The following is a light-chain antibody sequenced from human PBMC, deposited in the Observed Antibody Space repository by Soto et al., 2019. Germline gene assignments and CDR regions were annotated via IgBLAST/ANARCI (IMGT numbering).Light chain of an antibody. Sequence: EIVMTQSPSTLSVSPGERATLSGRASQSVSSKLVWYQRRAGQAPRLLIYDASTRATGIPDRFSGSGSGTEFTLTISSLQSEDFAIYYCQQYNNWPWTFGQGTKVDI. CDR3: QQYNNWPWT. CDR2: DAS. J-gene: IGKJ1*01. V-gene: IGKV3-15*01. CDR1: QSVSSK.